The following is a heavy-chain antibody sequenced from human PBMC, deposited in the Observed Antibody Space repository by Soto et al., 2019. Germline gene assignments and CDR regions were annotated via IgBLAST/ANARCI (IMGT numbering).Heavy chain of an antibody. CDR1: GYIFTTYA. D-gene: IGHD1-26*01. Sequence: QVQLVQSGAEVKKPGASVKVSCKASGYIFTTYAMYWVRQAPGQRLEWMGWINTGNGNTKYSQKFQGRVTITRDTSASTAYMELSSLRSEDTAVYYCARERSGTDYWGQGTLGTVSS. J-gene: IGHJ4*02. V-gene: IGHV1-3*04. CDR2: INTGNGNT. CDR3: ARERSGTDY.